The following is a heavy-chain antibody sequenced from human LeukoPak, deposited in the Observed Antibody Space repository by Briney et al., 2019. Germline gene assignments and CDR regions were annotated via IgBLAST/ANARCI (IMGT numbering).Heavy chain of an antibody. D-gene: IGHD6-13*01. J-gene: IGHJ5*02. CDR1: GFTFSSYA. CDR2: ISYDGSNK. V-gene: IGHV3-30-3*01. CDR3: ARDGRRVSFDP. Sequence: PGRSLRLSCAASGFTFSSYAMHWVRQAPGKGLEWVAVISYDGSNKYYADSVKGRFTISRDNSKNTLYLQMNSLRAEDTAVYYCARDGRRVSFDPWGQGTLVTVSS.